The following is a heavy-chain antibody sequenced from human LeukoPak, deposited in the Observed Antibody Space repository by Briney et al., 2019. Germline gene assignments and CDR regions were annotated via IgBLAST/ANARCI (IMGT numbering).Heavy chain of an antibody. CDR1: GYTFTGYY. J-gene: IGHJ4*02. D-gene: IGHD3-10*01. V-gene: IGHV1-2*04. Sequence: RRASVKVSCKASGYTFTGYYMHWVRQAPEQGLEWMGWINPNSGGTNYAQKFQGWVTMTRDTSISTAYMELSRLRSDDTAVYYCARGRSATPPVDYWGQGTLVTVSS. CDR3: ARGRSATPPVDY. CDR2: INPNSGGT.